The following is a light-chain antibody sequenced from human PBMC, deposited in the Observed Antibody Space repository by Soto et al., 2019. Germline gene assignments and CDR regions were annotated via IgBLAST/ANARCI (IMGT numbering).Light chain of an antibody. CDR3: CSYAGNTTFK. V-gene: IGLV2-23*02. CDR1: NSDVGNYNL. CDR2: AVS. J-gene: IGLJ2*01. Sequence: QSALTQPASVSGSPGQWTTISCAGTNSDVGNYNLVSWYQHHPGKAPRLIIYAVSKRPSGISDRFSGSKSGSTASLTISGLQPEDEADYHCCSYAGNTTFKFGGGTKLTVL.